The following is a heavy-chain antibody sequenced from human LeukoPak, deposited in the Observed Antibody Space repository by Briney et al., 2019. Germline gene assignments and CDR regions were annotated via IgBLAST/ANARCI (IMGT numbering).Heavy chain of an antibody. J-gene: IGHJ6*02. Sequence: GGCLRLSCAVSGFTFSSYSVNWVRQAPGKGLEWVSYIISSSSTIYYADSVKGRFTISRDNAKNSLYLQMNSLRAEDTAVYYCAKEWDRWGVTAILQYYYYGMDVWGQGTTVTVSS. D-gene: IGHD2-21*02. CDR1: GFTFSSYS. CDR2: IISSSSTI. V-gene: IGHV3-48*04. CDR3: AKEWDRWGVTAILQYYYYGMDV.